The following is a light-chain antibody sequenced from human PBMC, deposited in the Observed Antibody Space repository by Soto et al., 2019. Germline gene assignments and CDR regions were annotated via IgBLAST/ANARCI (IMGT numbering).Light chain of an antibody. CDR2: GAS. CDR3: QQYDSSPYT. CDR1: QSVRSRY. J-gene: IGKJ2*01. Sequence: EIVLTQSPGTLSLSPGERATLSCRASQSVRSRYLAWYLQKPGQAPRLLIYGASSRATGIPDRFSGSGSGTDFTLIISGLEPEDFAVYYCQQYDSSPYTFGQGTKLEIK. V-gene: IGKV3-20*01.